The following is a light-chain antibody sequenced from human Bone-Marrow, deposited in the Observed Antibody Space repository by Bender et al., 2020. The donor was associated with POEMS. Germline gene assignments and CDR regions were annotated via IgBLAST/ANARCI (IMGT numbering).Light chain of an antibody. CDR2: EVT. J-gene: IGLJ2*01. Sequence: QSALTQPASVSGSPGQSITISCTGTISDVGGYDYVSWYQQHPGKAPKLMIYEVTKRPSGVSNRFSGSKSGYTASLTISGLQAEDEADYYCSSYTTTSTLGVVFGGGTKLTVI. V-gene: IGLV2-14*01. CDR3: SSYTTTSTLGVV. CDR1: ISDVGGYDY.